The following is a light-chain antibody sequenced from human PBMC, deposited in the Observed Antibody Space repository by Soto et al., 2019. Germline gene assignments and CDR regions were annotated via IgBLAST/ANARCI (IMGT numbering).Light chain of an antibody. CDR2: KAS. CDR3: QQYNSYPWT. Sequence: DIQMTQSPSTLSASGGDRVTITCRASQSISTWLAWYQQKPGKAPKLLIFKASSLESGVPSRFIGSGSETEFTVTISSLQPDDFATYYCQQYNSYPWTFGQGTKVEIK. V-gene: IGKV1-5*03. J-gene: IGKJ1*01. CDR1: QSISTW.